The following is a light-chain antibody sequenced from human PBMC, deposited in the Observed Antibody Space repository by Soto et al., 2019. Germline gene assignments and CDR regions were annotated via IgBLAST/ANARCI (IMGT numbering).Light chain of an antibody. Sequence: QSALTQPASVSGSPGQSISISCTGTSSDVGGYNYVSWYQQHPGKAPKLMIYDVSNRPSGVSNRFSGSKSGNTASLTISGLQAEDEADYYCSSYTGSSTYVVFGGGTQLTVL. J-gene: IGLJ2*01. CDR2: DVS. V-gene: IGLV2-14*01. CDR1: SSDVGGYNY. CDR3: SSYTGSSTYVV.